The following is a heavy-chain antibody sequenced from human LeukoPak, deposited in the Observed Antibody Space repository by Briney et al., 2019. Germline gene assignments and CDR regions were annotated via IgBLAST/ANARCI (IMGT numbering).Heavy chain of an antibody. CDR2: IKKDGSEK. J-gene: IGHJ4*02. Sequence: PGGSLRLSCAVSGSIFSSSWMRWVRQAPGKGLEWVANIKKDGSEKYYVDSVKGGFTISRDNAKNSLYLQMDSLRVEDTAVYYCVRLSTSVAGADYWGQGTLVTVSS. CDR1: GSIFSSSW. CDR3: VRLSTSVAGADY. D-gene: IGHD6-19*01. V-gene: IGHV3-7*01.